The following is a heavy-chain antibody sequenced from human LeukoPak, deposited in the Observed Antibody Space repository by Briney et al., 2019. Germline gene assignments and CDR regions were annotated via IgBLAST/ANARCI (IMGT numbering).Heavy chain of an antibody. D-gene: IGHD3-10*01. CDR1: VGSINSGNW. CDR3: ARIPLVWSSPKGAFDI. CDR2: IYHNGTP. Sequence: SETLSLTCAVSVGSINSGNWWSWVRQSPGKGLEWIGEIYHNGTPNYNPSLKSRVTISVDKSKNQFSLKVSSVTAADTAVYYCARIPLVWSSPKGAFDIWGQGTMVTVSS. V-gene: IGHV4-4*02. J-gene: IGHJ3*02.